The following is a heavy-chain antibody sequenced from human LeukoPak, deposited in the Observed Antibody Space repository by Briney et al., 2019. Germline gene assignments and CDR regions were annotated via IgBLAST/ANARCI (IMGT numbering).Heavy chain of an antibody. V-gene: IGHV3-30-3*01. CDR2: ISYDGSNK. J-gene: IGHJ4*02. CDR3: ARDEDSSGSNDY. Sequence: GGSLRLSCAASGSTFSSYAMHWVRQAPGKGLEWVAVISYDGSNKYYADSVKGRFTISRDNSKNTLYLQMNSLRAEDTAVYYCARDEDSSGSNDYWGQGTLVTVSS. D-gene: IGHD6-19*01. CDR1: GSTFSSYA.